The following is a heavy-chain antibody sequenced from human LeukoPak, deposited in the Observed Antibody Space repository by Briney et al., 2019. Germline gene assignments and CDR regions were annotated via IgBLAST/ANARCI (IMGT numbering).Heavy chain of an antibody. CDR1: GFAFSNAW. V-gene: IGHV3-15*01. CDR3: TSDDPVNRS. J-gene: IGHJ4*02. Sequence: GGSLRLSCAASGFAFSNAWMSWVRQAPGKGLEWVGRIKSKANGETTDYAAPLKGRFTISRDDSKNTLFLQVNTLKTEDTAMYYCTSDDPVNRSWGQGTLVTVSS. CDR2: IKSKANGETT.